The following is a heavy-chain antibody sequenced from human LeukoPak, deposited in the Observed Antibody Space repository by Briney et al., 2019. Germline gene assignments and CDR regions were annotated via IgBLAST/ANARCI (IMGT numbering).Heavy chain of an antibody. CDR3: ARAPSGGHFYGMDV. CDR1: GGSVSRYY. Sequence: SETLSLTCTVSGGSVSRYYWSWIRQPPGKGLEWIGYIYDSGSTNYNPSLKSRVTISIDTSKNQFSLKLTSVTAADTAVYYCARAPSGGHFYGMDVWGQGTTVTVSS. D-gene: IGHD1-14*01. CDR2: IYDSGST. V-gene: IGHV4-59*02. J-gene: IGHJ6*02.